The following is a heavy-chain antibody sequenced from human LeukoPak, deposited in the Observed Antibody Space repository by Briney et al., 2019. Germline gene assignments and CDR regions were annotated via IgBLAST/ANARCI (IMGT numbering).Heavy chain of an antibody. J-gene: IGHJ4*02. V-gene: IGHV3-72*01. Sequence: GGSLSLSCAVSGFAFSDHFLDWVRQAPGKGLEWVGRSRNKAKSYTTEYAASVKGRFTISRDDSKNSLYLQMNSLETEDTAVYYCVRVGSVSGSDYLDYWGQGTLVTVSS. CDR2: SRNKAKSYTT. CDR3: VRVGSVSGSDYLDY. CDR1: GFAFSDHF. D-gene: IGHD6-19*01.